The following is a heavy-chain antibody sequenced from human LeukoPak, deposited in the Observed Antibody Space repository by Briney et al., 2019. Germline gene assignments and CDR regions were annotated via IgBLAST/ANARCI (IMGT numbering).Heavy chain of an antibody. Sequence: GSLRLSCAASGFTFSSYWMNWVRQPPGKGLEWIGEMYLSGTTHSNPSVKSRVTISIDKSKNQFFLNLSSVTAADTAVYYCAGLVGRYSSGLYYYYLDHWGQGTLVTVSS. CDR1: GFTFSSYW. V-gene: IGHV4-4*02. J-gene: IGHJ4*02. D-gene: IGHD3-22*01. CDR2: MYLSGTT. CDR3: AGLVGRYSSGLYYYYLDH.